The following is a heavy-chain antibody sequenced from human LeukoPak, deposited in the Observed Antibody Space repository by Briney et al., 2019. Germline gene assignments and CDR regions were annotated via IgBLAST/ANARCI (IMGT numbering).Heavy chain of an antibody. CDR1: GGSISSGGYY. CDR2: IYHSGST. V-gene: IGHV4-30-2*01. J-gene: IGHJ4*02. CDR3: AGLGSSGYGYFDY. Sequence: SETLSLTCAVSGGSISSGGYYWSWIRQHPGKGLEWIGYIYHSGSTYYNPSLKSRVAISVDRSKDQFSLKLSSVAAADTAVYYCAGLGSSGYGYFDYWGQGTLVTVSS. D-gene: IGHD3-22*01.